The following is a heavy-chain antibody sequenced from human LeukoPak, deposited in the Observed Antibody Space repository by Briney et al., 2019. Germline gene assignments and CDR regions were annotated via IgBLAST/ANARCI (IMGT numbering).Heavy chain of an antibody. CDR1: GFTFSSYE. Sequence: PRGSLRLSCAAFGFTFSSYEMNWVRQAPGKGLEWVSYISSSGSTIYYADPVKGRFTISRDNAKNSLYLQMNSLRAEDAAIYYCSSAYFSLGAPDTFDIWGQGTMVTVSS. J-gene: IGHJ3*02. D-gene: IGHD3-16*01. CDR3: SSAYFSLGAPDTFDI. CDR2: ISSSGSTI. V-gene: IGHV3-48*03.